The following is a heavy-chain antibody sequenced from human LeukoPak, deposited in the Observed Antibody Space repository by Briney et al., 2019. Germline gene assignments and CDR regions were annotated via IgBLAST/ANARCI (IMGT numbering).Heavy chain of an antibody. CDR1: GFTFSSYA. D-gene: IGHD2-15*01. CDR2: ISGSGGST. J-gene: IGHJ4*02. V-gene: IGHV3-23*01. Sequence: GGSLRLSCAASGFTFSSYAMSWVRQAPGKGLEWVSAISGSGGSTYYADSVKGRFTISRDTSKSTLYLQMNSLRAEDTAVYYCAKRSGDSYYLDSWGQGTLVTVST. CDR3: AKRSGDSYYLDS.